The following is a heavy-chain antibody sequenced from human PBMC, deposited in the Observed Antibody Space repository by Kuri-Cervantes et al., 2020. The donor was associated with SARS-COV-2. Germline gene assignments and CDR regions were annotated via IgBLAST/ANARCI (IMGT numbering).Heavy chain of an antibody. J-gene: IGHJ4*02. CDR2: INPNSGGT. D-gene: IGHD6-13*01. V-gene: IGHV1-2*02. CDR1: GYTFTSYG. Sequence: ASVKVSCKAFGYTFTSYGISWVRQAPGQGLEWMGWINPNSGGTNYAQKFQGRVTMTRDTSISTAYMELSRLRSDDTAVYYCAREQPDATFFDYWGQGTRGTVSS. CDR3: AREQPDATFFDY.